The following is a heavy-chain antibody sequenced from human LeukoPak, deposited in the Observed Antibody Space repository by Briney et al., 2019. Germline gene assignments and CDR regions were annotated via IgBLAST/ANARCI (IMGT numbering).Heavy chain of an antibody. D-gene: IGHD2-8*01. CDR3: ARDPCTNGVCYIYYYYYGMDV. J-gene: IGHJ6*02. Sequence: GGSLRLSCAASGFTFSSYAMHWVRQAPGKGLEWVAVISYDGSNKYHADSVKGRFTISRDNSKNTLYLQMNSLRAEDTAVYYCARDPCTNGVCYIYYYYYGMDVWGQGTTVTVSS. V-gene: IGHV3-30*04. CDR2: ISYDGSNK. CDR1: GFTFSSYA.